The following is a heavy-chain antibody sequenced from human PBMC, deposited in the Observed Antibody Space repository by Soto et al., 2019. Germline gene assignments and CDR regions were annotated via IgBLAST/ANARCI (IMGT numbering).Heavy chain of an antibody. CDR1: GFTFISYA. CDR2: ISYDGSNK. D-gene: IGHD3-3*01. J-gene: IGHJ6*02. Sequence: GGSLRLACAASGFTFISYAMHWVRQAPGKGLEWVAVISYDGSNKYYADSVKGRFTISRDNSKNTLYLQMDSLRAEDTAVYYCARDTGYDFWSGPLLYYYYGMDVWGQGTTVTVSS. V-gene: IGHV3-30-3*01. CDR3: ARDTGYDFWSGPLLYYYYGMDV.